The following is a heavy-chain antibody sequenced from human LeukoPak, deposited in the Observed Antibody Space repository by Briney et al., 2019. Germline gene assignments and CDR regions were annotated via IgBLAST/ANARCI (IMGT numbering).Heavy chain of an antibody. CDR1: GFTFSSYS. V-gene: IGHV3-23*01. D-gene: IGHD6-6*01. CDR2: ISGSGGST. Sequence: GGSLRLSCAASGFTFSSYSMNWVRQAPGKGLEWVSAISGSGGSTYYADSVKGRFTISRDNSKNTLYLQMNSLRAEDTAVYYCAKDQKYSSSSYFNYWGQGTLVTVSS. J-gene: IGHJ4*02. CDR3: AKDQKYSSSSYFNY.